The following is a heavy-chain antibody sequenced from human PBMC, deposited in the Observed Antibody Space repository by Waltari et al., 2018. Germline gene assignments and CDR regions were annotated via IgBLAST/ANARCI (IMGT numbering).Heavy chain of an antibody. CDR1: GGSISSYY. CDR2: IYTSGST. CDR3: AKAGNYYDSSGYYDYYYYYMDV. V-gene: IGHV4-4*07. D-gene: IGHD3-22*01. J-gene: IGHJ6*03. Sequence: QVQLQESGPGLVKPSETLSLTCTVSGGSISSYYWSWIRQPAGKGLEWIGRIYTSGSTNYNPARKRRVTMSVDTSKNQFSLKLSAVTAADTAVYYCAKAGNYYDSSGYYDYYYYYMDVWGKGTTVTVSS.